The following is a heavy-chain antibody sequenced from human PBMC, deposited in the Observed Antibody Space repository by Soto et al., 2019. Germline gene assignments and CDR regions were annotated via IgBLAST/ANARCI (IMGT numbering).Heavy chain of an antibody. D-gene: IGHD4-17*01. J-gene: IGHJ4*02. CDR3: ARGQDYGGIQGEFDY. CDR2: ISYDGSNK. Sequence: QVQLVESGGGVVQPGRSLRLSCAASGFTFSSYAMHWVRQAPGKGLEWVAVISYDGSNKYYADSVKGRFTISRDNSKNTLYLQMNSLRAEDTAVYYCARGQDYGGIQGEFDYWGQGTLVTVSS. CDR1: GFTFSSYA. V-gene: IGHV3-30-3*01.